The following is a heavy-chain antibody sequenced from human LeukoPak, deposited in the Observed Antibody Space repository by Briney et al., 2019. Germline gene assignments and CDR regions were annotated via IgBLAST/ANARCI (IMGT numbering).Heavy chain of an antibody. CDR1: GFTFSSYS. CDR3: ARDPSCRGGSCYFFDY. CDR2: ISSSSSYI. D-gene: IGHD2-15*01. Sequence: PGGSLRLSCAASGFTFSSYSMNWVRQAPGKGLEWVSSISSSSSYIYYADSVKGRFTISRDNAKNSLYLQMNSLRAEDTAVYYCARDPSCRGGSCYFFDYWGQGTLVTVSS. J-gene: IGHJ4*02. V-gene: IGHV3-21*01.